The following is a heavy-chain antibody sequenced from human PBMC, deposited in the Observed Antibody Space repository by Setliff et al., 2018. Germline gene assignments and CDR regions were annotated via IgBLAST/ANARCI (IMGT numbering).Heavy chain of an antibody. J-gene: IGHJ4*02. CDR3: ARFYGDYQFDY. CDR2: IYTSGST. D-gene: IGHD4-17*01. CDR1: GGSISSYY. Sequence: SETLSLTCTVSGGSISSYYWSWIRQPPGKGLEWIGYIYTSGSTNYNPSLKSRVTISVDTSKNQFSLKLSSVTAADTALYYCARFYGDYQFDYWGQGTLVTVSS. V-gene: IGHV4-4*08.